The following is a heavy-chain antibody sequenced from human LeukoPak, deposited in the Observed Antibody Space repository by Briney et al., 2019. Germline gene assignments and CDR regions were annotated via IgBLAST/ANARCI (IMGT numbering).Heavy chain of an antibody. D-gene: IGHD4/OR15-4a*01. CDR2: INPNSGGT. Sequence: ASVKVSCKASGYTFTGYYMHCVRQAPGQGLEWVGRINPNSGGTNYAQKFQGRVTMTRDTSISTAYMELSRLRSDDTAVYYCASDLTKRAFDYWGQGTLVTVSS. CDR3: ASDLTKRAFDY. V-gene: IGHV1-2*06. CDR1: GYTFTGYY. J-gene: IGHJ4*02.